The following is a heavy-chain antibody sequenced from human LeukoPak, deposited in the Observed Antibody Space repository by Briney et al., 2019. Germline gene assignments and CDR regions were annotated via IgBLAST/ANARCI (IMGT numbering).Heavy chain of an antibody. V-gene: IGHV3-23*01. CDR1: GFTFSSYA. Sequence: PGGSLRLSCAASGFTFSSYAMSWVRQAPGKGLEWVSSIGGSGGSTYYPDSVKGRFTIPRENSKNTLYLQMNSLRAEDTAVYYCAKVETAAAATVRGFDYWGQGTLVTVSS. J-gene: IGHJ4*02. D-gene: IGHD6-13*01. CDR3: AKVETAAAATVRGFDY. CDR2: IGGSGGST.